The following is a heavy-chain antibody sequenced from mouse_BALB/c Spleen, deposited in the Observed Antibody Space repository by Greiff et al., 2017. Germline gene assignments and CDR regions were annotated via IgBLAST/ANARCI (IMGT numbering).Heavy chain of an antibody. D-gene: IGHD2-14*01. J-gene: IGHJ4*01. CDR1: GFTFSSFG. Sequence: EVHLVESGGGLVKPGGSRKLSCAASGFTFSSFGMHWVRQAPEKGLEWVAYISSGSSTIYYADTVKGRFTISRDNPKNTLFLQMTSLRSEDTAMYYYAREGAYYRPMDYWGQGTSVTVSS. CDR3: AREGAYYRPMDY. V-gene: IGHV5-17*02. CDR2: ISSGSSTI.